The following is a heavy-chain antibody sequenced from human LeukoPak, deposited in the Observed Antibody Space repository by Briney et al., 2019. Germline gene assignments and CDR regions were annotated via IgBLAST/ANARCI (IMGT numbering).Heavy chain of an antibody. CDR1: GFTFSSYA. Sequence: GGSLRLSCAASGFTFSSYAMSWVRQAPGKGLQWVSGIYSGGTTYYADSVKGRFTFSRDNSMNTLYLQMNSLRAEDTAVYYCARGRASGNYYYGMDVWGQGTTVTVSS. CDR3: ARGRASGNYYYGMDV. V-gene: IGHV3-53*01. CDR2: IYSGGTT. D-gene: IGHD3-10*01. J-gene: IGHJ6*02.